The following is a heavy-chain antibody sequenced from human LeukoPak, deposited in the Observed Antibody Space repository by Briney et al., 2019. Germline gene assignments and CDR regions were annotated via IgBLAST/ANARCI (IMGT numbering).Heavy chain of an antibody. V-gene: IGHV1-2*06. CDR2: INPNSGGT. CDR3: ASYYDSSGYSGRNNNPFDI. Sequence: GASVKVSCKASGYTFTGYYMHWVRQAPGQGLEWMGRINPNSGGTNYAQKFQGRVTMTRDTSISTAYMELSRLRSDDTAVYYCASYYDSSGYSGRNNNPFDIWGQGTMVTVSS. D-gene: IGHD3-22*01. J-gene: IGHJ3*02. CDR1: GYTFTGYY.